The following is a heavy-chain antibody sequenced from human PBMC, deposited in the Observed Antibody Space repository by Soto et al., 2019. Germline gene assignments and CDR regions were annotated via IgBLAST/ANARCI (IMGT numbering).Heavy chain of an antibody. CDR1: GYTFTGYY. Sequence: ASVKVSCKASGYTFTGYYMHWVRQAPGQGLEWMGWINPNSGGTNYAQKFQGWVTMTRDTSISTAYMELSRLRSDDTAVYYCARGFGHITRIEYSSSSGAFDIWGQGTMVTVSS. D-gene: IGHD6-6*01. CDR3: ARGFGHITRIEYSSSSGAFDI. V-gene: IGHV1-2*04. J-gene: IGHJ3*02. CDR2: INPNSGGT.